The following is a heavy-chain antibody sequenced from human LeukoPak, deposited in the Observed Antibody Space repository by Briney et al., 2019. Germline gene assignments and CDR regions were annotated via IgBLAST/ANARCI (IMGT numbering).Heavy chain of an antibody. CDR3: ARQIIMGNFDWFLTHAFDY. CDR2: ISAYNGNT. V-gene: IGHV1-18*01. CDR1: GYTFTSYG. D-gene: IGHD3-9*01. J-gene: IGHJ4*02. Sequence: ASVKVSCKASGYTFTSYGISWVRQAPGQGLEWMGWISAYNGNTNYAQKLQGRVTMTTDTSTSTAYMELRSLRSDDTAVYYCARQIIMGNFDWFLTHAFDYWGQGTLVTVSS.